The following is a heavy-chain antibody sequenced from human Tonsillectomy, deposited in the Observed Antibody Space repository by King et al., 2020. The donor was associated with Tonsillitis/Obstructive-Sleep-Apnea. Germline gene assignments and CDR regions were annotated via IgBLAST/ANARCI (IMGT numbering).Heavy chain of an antibody. V-gene: IGHV2-26*01. CDR3: ARISCSSTSCYDFDY. CDR1: GFSLSNARMS. D-gene: IGHD2-2*01. Sequence: VTLKESGPVLVKPTETLTLTCTVTGFSLSNARMSVSWIRQPPGKALEWLAHIFWNDEKIYRISLKSRLTISKDTSKSQVVLTMTNMDPVDTATYYCARISCSSTSCYDFDYWGQGTLVTVSS. J-gene: IGHJ4*02. CDR2: IFWNDEK.